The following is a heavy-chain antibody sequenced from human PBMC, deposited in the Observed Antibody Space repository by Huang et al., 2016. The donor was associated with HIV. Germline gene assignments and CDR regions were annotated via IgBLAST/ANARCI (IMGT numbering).Heavy chain of an antibody. J-gene: IGHJ4*02. CDR2: IIPCFGTA. CDR1: GGTFSSYA. CDR3: ARARGYYDSSVSYYFDY. D-gene: IGHD3-22*01. Sequence: QVQLVQSGAEVKKPGSSVKVSCTASGGTFSSYAISWVRQAPGQGLEVMGGIIPCFGTANYAQKFQGRVTMTADESTSTAYMELSSRRSEDTAVYYCARARGYYDSSVSYYFDYWGQGTLVTVSS. V-gene: IGHV1-69*13.